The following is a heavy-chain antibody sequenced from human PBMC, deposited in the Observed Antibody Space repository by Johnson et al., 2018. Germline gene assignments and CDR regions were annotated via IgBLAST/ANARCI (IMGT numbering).Heavy chain of an antibody. CDR3: AKAEGLHIYYYYLDV. CDR2: NSWNSGSI. J-gene: IGHJ6*03. CDR1: GFTFDDYA. D-gene: IGHD5-24*01. V-gene: IGHV3-9*01. Sequence: EVQLVESGGGLVQPDRSLRLSCAASGFTFDDYAMHWVRQAPGKGLEWVSGNSWNSGSIDYADSVKGRFTISRDNAKNSLYLQMNSLRADDTALYYCAKAEGLHIYYYYLDVWDKVSTVTVS.